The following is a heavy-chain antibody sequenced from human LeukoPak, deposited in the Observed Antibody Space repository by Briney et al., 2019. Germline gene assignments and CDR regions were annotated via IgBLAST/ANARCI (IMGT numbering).Heavy chain of an antibody. CDR1: GFTFSDYY. CDR2: ISSSGSTI. Sequence: GGSLRLSCAASGFTFSDYYMSWIRQAPGKGLEWVSYISSSGSTIYYADSVKGRFTISRDNAKNSLYLQMNSLRAEDTAVYYCARVGDIVVVPAAMPNWFDPWGQGTLVTVSS. CDR3: ARVGDIVVVPAAMPNWFDP. D-gene: IGHD2-2*01. V-gene: IGHV3-11*01. J-gene: IGHJ5*02.